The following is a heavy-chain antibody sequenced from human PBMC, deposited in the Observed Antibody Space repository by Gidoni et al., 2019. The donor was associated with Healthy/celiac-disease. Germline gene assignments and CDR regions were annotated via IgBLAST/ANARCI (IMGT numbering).Heavy chain of an antibody. D-gene: IGHD6-13*01. CDR2: IIPIFGTA. CDR1: GATFISYA. J-gene: IGHJ4*02. CDR3: ARGRTGRHGSSWTGLDY. Sequence: QVQLVQSGAEVKKPGSSVKVSCKASGATFISYATSWVRHAPGQGLEWMGGIIPIFGTANYAQKFQGRCTITADKSTSTAYMELSSLRSEDTAVYYCARGRTGRHGSSWTGLDYWGKGNLVTVSS. V-gene: IGHV1-69*06.